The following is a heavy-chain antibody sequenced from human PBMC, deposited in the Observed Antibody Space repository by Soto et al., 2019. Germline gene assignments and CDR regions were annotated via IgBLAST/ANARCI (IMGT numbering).Heavy chain of an antibody. CDR2: ISGSGGST. V-gene: IGHV3-23*01. Sequence: EVQLLESGGGLVQPGGSLRLSCAASGFSFRSYAMNWVRQAPGKGLEWVSVISGSGGSTYYADSVKGRFIISRDSSKNTLYLQMNSLRAEDTAVYYCAKGNSWSPALDLDIRGQGRMVTVSS. CDR1: GFSFRSYA. J-gene: IGHJ3*02. CDR3: AKGNSWSPALDLDI. D-gene: IGHD1-7*01.